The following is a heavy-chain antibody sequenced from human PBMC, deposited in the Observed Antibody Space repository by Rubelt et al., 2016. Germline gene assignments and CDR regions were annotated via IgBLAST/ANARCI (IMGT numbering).Heavy chain of an antibody. J-gene: IGHJ4*02. D-gene: IGHD3-10*01. CDR3: ARDPLPVRGVIMTPTH. CDR2: ISAYNGTT. CDR1: GYTFTSYG. V-gene: IGHV1-18*01. Sequence: QVQLVQSGAEVKKPGASVKVSCKASGYTFTSYGISWVRQAPGQGLEWMGWISAYNGTTNYAQKIQGRDTMTTDTSTSTDDMELRSLGSDDTAVYYRARDPLPVRGVIMTPTHWGQGTLVTVSS.